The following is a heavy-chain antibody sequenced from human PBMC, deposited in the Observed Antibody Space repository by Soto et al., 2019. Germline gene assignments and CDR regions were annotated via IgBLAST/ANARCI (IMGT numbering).Heavy chain of an antibody. CDR3: ARGRQWLAYYYYGMDV. CDR1: GGSFSCYC. CDR2: INHSGST. Sequence: PSETRSRTWAVYGGSFSCYCWSWIRQPPGKGLEWIGEINHSGSTNYNPSLKSRVTISVDTSKNQFSLKLSSVTAADTAVYYCARGRQWLAYYYYGMDVWGQGTTVTVSS. V-gene: IGHV4-34*01. D-gene: IGHD6-19*01. J-gene: IGHJ6*02.